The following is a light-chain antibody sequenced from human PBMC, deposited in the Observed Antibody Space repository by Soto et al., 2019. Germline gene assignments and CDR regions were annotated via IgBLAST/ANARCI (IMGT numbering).Light chain of an antibody. J-gene: IGKJ1*01. V-gene: IGKV3-20*01. CDR1: QSVSSN. Sequence: EIVMTQSPATLSVSPGERATLSCRASQSVSSNLAWYQQKPGQAPRLLIYGASSRATGIPDRFSGSGSGTYFTLTISRLEPEYFAVYYCQPYGSSGTFGQGTKVDIK. CDR2: GAS. CDR3: QPYGSSGT.